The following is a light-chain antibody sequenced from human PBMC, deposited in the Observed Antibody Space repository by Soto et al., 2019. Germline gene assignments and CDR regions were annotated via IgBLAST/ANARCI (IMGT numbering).Light chain of an antibody. CDR3: QVWDTSSDHPVV. V-gene: IGLV3-21*02. Sequence: SYELTQPPSVSVAPGQTARITCGGNNIGSRSEHWYQQKPGQAPVLVVYDDSDRPSGVPERFSGSTSGNTATLTISRVEAGDEADYYCQVWDTSSDHPVVFGGGTKLTVL. CDR2: DDS. CDR1: NIGSRS. J-gene: IGLJ2*01.